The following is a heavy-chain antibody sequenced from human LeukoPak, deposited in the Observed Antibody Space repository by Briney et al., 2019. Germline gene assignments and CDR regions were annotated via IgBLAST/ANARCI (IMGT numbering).Heavy chain of an antibody. CDR3: ARPQDYGDYTNWFDP. V-gene: IGHV3-74*01. CDR1: GFTFSSYA. Sequence: GGSLRLSCSASGFTFSSYAMHWVRQAPGKGLVWVSRINTDGSIATYADSVKGRFTISRDNTENTLYLQMNSLRAEDTAVYYCARPQDYGDYTNWFDPWGQGTLVTVSS. CDR2: INTDGSIA. J-gene: IGHJ5*02. D-gene: IGHD4-17*01.